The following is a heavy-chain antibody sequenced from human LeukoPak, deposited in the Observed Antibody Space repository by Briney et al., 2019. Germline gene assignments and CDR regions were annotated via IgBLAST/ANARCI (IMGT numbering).Heavy chain of an antibody. CDR1: GFTFSSYR. J-gene: IGHJ6*03. CDR2: IKSDGSEK. V-gene: IGHV3-7*01. Sequence: GGSLRLSCAASGFTFSSYRMSWARQAPGKGLEWVANIKSDGSEKHYVDSVEGRFTISTDNAKNSLYLQMNSLRAEDTAVYYCARERNKDFWSGYLYYYYYYMDVWGKGTTVTVSS. CDR3: ARERNKDFWSGYLYYYYYYMDV. D-gene: IGHD3-3*01.